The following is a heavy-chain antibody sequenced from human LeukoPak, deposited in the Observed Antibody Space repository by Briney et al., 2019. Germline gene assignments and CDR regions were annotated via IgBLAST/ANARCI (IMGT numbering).Heavy chain of an antibody. Sequence: ASVKVSCKASGYTFTSYDINWVRQATGQGLEWMGWMNPNSGNTGYAQKFQGRVTMTRNTSISTACMELSSLRSEDTAVYYCARGYSSGWYLEGGYFDYWGQGTLVTVSS. CDR3: ARGYSSGWYLEGGYFDY. CDR2: MNPNSGNT. D-gene: IGHD6-19*01. CDR1: GYTFTSYD. V-gene: IGHV1-8*01. J-gene: IGHJ4*02.